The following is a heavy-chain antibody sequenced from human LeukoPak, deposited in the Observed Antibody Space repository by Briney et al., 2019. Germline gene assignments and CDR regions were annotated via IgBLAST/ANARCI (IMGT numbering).Heavy chain of an antibody. V-gene: IGHV4-39*07. J-gene: IGHJ4*02. CDR2: IYYSGST. CDR3: ARGWQSDY. Sequence: PSETLSLTCAVSGGSISSNSYYWGWIRQPPGKGLKWIGSIYYSGSTYYNPSLKSRVTISVDTSKNQFSLKLSSVTAADTAVYYCARGWQSDYWGQGTLVTVSS. CDR1: GGSISSNSYY. D-gene: IGHD5-24*01.